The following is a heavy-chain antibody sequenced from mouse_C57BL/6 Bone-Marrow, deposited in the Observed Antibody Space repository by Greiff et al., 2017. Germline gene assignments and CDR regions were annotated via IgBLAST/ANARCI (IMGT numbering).Heavy chain of an antibody. CDR3: GRSRSPLAY. J-gene: IGHJ3*01. CDR1: GYTFTSYW. Sequence: QVQLQQPGAELVKPGASVKLSCKASGYTFTSYWMHWVKQRPGQGLEWIGMIHPNSGNTNYNEKFKSKATLTVDKSSSTAYMQLSSLTSEDSAVYYCGRSRSPLAYWGQGTLVTVSA. V-gene: IGHV1-64*01. CDR2: IHPNSGNT.